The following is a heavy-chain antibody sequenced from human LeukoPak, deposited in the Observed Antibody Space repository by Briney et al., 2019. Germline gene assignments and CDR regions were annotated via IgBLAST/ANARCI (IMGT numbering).Heavy chain of an antibody. CDR2: IVTAGDP. CDR1: GFTFSSYD. V-gene: IGHV3-13*05. D-gene: IGHD3-16*01. CDR3: AREGGGSAFDI. J-gene: IGHJ3*02. Sequence: GGXLRLSXAASGFTFSSYDMHWVRHATGKGLEWVSAIVTAGDPYYPGSVKGRFTISRENAKNSLYLQMNSLRAGDTAVYYCAREGGGSAFDIWGQGTMVTVSS.